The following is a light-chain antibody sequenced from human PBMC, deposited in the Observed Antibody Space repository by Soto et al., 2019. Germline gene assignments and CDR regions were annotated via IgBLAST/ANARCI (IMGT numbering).Light chain of an antibody. V-gene: IGKV3-20*01. CDR3: QQFSSTPWT. CDR1: QSVSSTY. Sequence: EIVLTQSPGTLSLSPGERATLSCRASQSVSSTYLAWNQQKPGRAPRLLIYDASSRATGIPDRFSGSGSGTDFTLTISRLEPEDFAVYYCQQFSSTPWTFGQGTEVEIK. CDR2: DAS. J-gene: IGKJ1*01.